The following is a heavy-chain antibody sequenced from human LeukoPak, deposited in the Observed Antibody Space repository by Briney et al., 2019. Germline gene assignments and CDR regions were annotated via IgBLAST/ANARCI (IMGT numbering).Heavy chain of an antibody. D-gene: IGHD3-22*01. V-gene: IGHV1-46*01. CDR2: INPSGGST. J-gene: IGHJ5*02. CDR3: ARDYYDSSGYYYGWFDP. CDR1: GYTFTSYY. Sequence: ASVKVSCKASGYTFTSYYMHWVRQAPGQGLEWMGIINPSGGSTSYAQKFQGRVTMTRDMSTSTVYMELSSLRSEDTAVYYCARDYYDSSGYYYGWFDPWGQGTLVTVSS.